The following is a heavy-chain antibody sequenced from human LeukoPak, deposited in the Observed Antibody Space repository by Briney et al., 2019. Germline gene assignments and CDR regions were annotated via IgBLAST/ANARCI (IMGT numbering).Heavy chain of an antibody. CDR3: TREGTYGYYYFDDY. J-gene: IGHJ4*02. CDR1: GFTFGDYA. D-gene: IGHD3-22*01. V-gene: IGHV3-49*03. CDR2: IRSKAYGGTT. Sequence: GGSLRVSCTNSGFTFGDYAMSRFREGLGEGLGWVGFIRSKAYGGTTEYAASVKGRFTISRDDSKSIAYLQMNSLKTEDTAVYYCTREGTYGYYYFDDYWGQGTLVTVSS.